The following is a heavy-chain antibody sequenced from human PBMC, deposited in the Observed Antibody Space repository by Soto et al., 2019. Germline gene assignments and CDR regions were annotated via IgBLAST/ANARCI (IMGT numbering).Heavy chain of an antibody. CDR3: ATQTISYTWGV. V-gene: IGHV4-4*02. CDR2: LSRGDER. J-gene: IGHJ6*02. D-gene: IGHD3-16*01. Sequence: QVQLQESGPGLVKPSETLSLTCTVSGAPITTTKWWAWVRLPPGKGLEWIGELSRGDERSSNPSLEGRFTMNLDKSNNHFSLKLTSVTAADTAIYYCATQTISYTWGVWGRGTSVTVSS. CDR1: GAPITTTKW.